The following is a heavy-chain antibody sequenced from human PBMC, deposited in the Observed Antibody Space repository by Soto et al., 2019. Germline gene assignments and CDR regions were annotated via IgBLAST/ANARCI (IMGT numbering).Heavy chain of an antibody. D-gene: IGHD2-15*01. CDR3: AKDGCGGSCYQEYFHH. CDR2: ISGSGGST. V-gene: IGHV3-23*01. Sequence: EVQLLESGGGLVQPGGSLRLSCAASGFTFSSYAMSWVRQAPGKGLEWVAAISGSGGSTYYADSVKGRFTISRDNSKNTLYQQMNSLRAEDTAVYYCAKDGCGGSCYQEYFHHWGQGTLVTVSS. J-gene: IGHJ1*01. CDR1: GFTFSSYA.